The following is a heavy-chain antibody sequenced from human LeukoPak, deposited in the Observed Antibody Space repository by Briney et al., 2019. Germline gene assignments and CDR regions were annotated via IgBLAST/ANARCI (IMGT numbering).Heavy chain of an antibody. CDR2: IYYSGST. Sequence: PSETLSLTCAVSGGSISSGGYSWSWIRQPPGKGLEWIGYIYYSGSTYYNPSLKSRVTISVDTSKNQFSLKLSSVTAADTAVYYCARVSGDKFDYWGQGTLVTVSS. CDR3: ARVSGDKFDY. V-gene: IGHV4-30-4*07. D-gene: IGHD4-17*01. CDR1: GGSISSGGYS. J-gene: IGHJ4*02.